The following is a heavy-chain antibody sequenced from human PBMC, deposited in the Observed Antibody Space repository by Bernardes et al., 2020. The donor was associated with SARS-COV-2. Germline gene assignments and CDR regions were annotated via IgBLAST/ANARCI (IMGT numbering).Heavy chain of an antibody. J-gene: IGHJ2*01. CDR2: IYYSGTT. D-gene: IGHD3-10*01. CDR3: ARDLSHLVRRGFDL. CDR1: GGSIGSCY. Sequence: SEPLSLTCTVSGGSIGSCYWAWIRKPPGKGLEWIGYIYYSGTTNYNPSLKSRVTISVDRSQNQFSLNLSSVTPADTAVYYCARDLSHLVRRGFDLWGRGTLVTVAS. V-gene: IGHV4-59*01.